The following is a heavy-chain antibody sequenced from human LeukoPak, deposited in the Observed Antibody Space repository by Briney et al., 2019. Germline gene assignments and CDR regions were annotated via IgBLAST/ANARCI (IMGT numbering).Heavy chain of an antibody. J-gene: IGHJ3*02. V-gene: IGHV3-30-3*01. CDR3: ARDSYETSFDI. CDR2: ISYDGSNK. Sequence: PGRSLRLSCAASGFTFSSYAMHWVRQAPGKGLEWVAVISYDGSNKYYADSVKGRFTISRDNSKNTLYLQMNSLRAEDTAVYCCARDSYETSFDIWGQGTMVTVSS. D-gene: IGHD2-2*01. CDR1: GFTFSSYA.